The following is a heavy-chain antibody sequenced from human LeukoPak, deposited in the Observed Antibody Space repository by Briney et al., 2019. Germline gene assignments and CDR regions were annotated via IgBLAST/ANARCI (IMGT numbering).Heavy chain of an antibody. V-gene: IGHV1-24*01. CDR1: GYTLTELS. CDR2: FDPEDGET. CDR3: ATAGIAAAGSYYYYGMDV. J-gene: IGHJ6*02. Sequence: ASVKVSCKVSGYTLTELSMHWVRQAPGKGLEWMGGFDPEDGETIYAQKFQGRVTMTEDTSTDTAYMELSSLRSEDTAVYYCATAGIAAAGSYYYYGMDVWGQGTTVTVSS. D-gene: IGHD6-13*01.